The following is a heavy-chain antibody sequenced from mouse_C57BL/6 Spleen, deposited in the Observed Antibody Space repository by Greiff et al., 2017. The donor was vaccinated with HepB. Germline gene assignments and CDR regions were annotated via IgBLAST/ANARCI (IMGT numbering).Heavy chain of an antibody. CDR3: TVINFDY. V-gene: IGHV14-4*01. J-gene: IGHJ2*01. CDR1: GFNIKDDY. Sequence: EVQLQQSGAELVRPGASVKLSCTASGFNIKDDYMHWVKQRPEQGLEWIGWIDPENGDTEYASKFQGKATITADTSSNTAYLQLSSLTSEDTAVYYCTVINFDYWGQGTTLTVSS. CDR2: IDPENGDT.